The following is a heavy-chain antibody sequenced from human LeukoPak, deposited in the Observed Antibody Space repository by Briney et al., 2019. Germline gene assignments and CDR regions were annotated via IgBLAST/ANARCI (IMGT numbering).Heavy chain of an antibody. V-gene: IGHV3-30*03. CDR1: GFTFSSYG. Sequence: GGSLRLSCAASGFTFSSYGMHWVRQAPGKGLEWVAVISYDGSNKYYADSVKGRFTISRDNSKNTLYLQMNSLRAEDTAVYYCARDRYNWNYGDWGQGTLVTVSS. CDR3: ARDRYNWNYGD. D-gene: IGHD1-7*01. J-gene: IGHJ4*02. CDR2: ISYDGSNK.